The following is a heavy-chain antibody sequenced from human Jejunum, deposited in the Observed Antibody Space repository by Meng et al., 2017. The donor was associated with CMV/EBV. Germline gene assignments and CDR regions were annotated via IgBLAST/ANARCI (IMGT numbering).Heavy chain of an antibody. CDR2: IKQDGSER. CDR1: GFNFSSYW. D-gene: IGHD2-21*01. Sequence: SGFNFSSYWMNGVRQVPGKGLEWVANIKQDGSERYYVESVKGRFTISRNNAKKSLFLQMDGLRAEDTAIYYCARQKCGGDCDMDVWGQGTTVTVSS. V-gene: IGHV3-7*01. CDR3: ARQKCGGDCDMDV. J-gene: IGHJ6*02.